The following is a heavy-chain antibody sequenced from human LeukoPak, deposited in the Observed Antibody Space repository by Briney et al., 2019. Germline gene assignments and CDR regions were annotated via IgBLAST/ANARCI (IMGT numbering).Heavy chain of an antibody. CDR2: ISYDGSNK. CDR1: GFTFSSYG. J-gene: IGHJ3*01. CDR3: VREGSYLDAFDF. D-gene: IGHD3-10*01. Sequence: GGSLRLSCAASGFTFSSYGMHWVRQAPGKGLEWVAVISYDGSNKYYADSVKGRFTISRDNSKNTLYLQMNSLRAEDTAVYYCVREGSYLDAFDFWGQGTMVTVSS. V-gene: IGHV3-30*03.